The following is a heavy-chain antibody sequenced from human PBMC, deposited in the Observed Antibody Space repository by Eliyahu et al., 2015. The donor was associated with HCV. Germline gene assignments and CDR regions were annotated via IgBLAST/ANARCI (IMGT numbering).Heavy chain of an antibody. CDR3: ANEGIRVRESSGPFVDH. CDR1: GFTFXXXA. D-gene: IGHD3-10*01. Sequence: EVQLLESGGGLVQPGGSLXLSCAASGFTFXXXAMSWLRQAPGKGLEWVSAISESGGKTYYAASVKGRFTISRDNSNNMVYLQLNSLRGEDTAVYYCANEGIRVRESSGPFVDHWGQGILVTVSS. V-gene: IGHV3-23*01. J-gene: IGHJ4*02. CDR2: ISESGGKT.